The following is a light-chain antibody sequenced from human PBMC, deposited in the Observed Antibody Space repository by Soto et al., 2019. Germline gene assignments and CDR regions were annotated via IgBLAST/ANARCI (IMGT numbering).Light chain of an antibody. CDR1: SSDVGGYKY. J-gene: IGLJ1*01. CDR2: DVS. V-gene: IGLV2-11*01. CDR3: CSHAGSYTYV. Sequence: QSALTKPRSVSGSPGQSVTISCTGTSSDVGGYKYVSWYQQHPGKAPKVVIYDVSKRPSGVPDRFSGSKSGNTASLTISGLQAEDEADYYCCSHAGSYTYVFGTGTKLTVL.